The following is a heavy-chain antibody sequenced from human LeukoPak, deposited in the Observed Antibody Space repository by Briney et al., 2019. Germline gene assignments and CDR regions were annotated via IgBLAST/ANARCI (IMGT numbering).Heavy chain of an antibody. CDR3: ARGSYFYGSGSFMGSDY. D-gene: IGHD3-10*01. J-gene: IGHJ4*02. CDR1: GYTFTNYA. CDR2: NNAGNGNT. V-gene: IGHV1-3*01. Sequence: ASVKVSCKASGYTFTNYAIHWVRQAPGQRLEWMGWNNAGNGNTEYSQNLQDRVTITRDTSATTAYMELSSLRSEDTAVYYCARGSYFYGSGSFMGSDYWGQGTLVTVSS.